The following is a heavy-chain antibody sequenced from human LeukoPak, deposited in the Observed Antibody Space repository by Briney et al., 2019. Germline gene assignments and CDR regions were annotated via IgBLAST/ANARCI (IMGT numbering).Heavy chain of an antibody. CDR1: GGSISSYY. V-gene: IGHV4-4*07. Sequence: SETLSLTCTVSGGSISSYYWSWIRQPAGKGLEWIGRIYTSGSTNYNPSLKSRVTMSVDTSKNQFSLKLSSVTAADTAVYYCARFITMVRGVIIRWFDPWGPGTLVTVSS. CDR3: ARFITMVRGVIIRWFDP. CDR2: IYTSGST. D-gene: IGHD3-10*01. J-gene: IGHJ5*02.